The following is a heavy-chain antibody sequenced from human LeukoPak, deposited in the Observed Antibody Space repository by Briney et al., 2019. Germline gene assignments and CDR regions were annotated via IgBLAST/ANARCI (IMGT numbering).Heavy chain of an antibody. CDR2: IYTSGST. D-gene: IGHD1-26*01. CDR1: GGSISSYY. J-gene: IGHJ4*02. CDR3: ARDLVVVGATSFDY. Sequence: PSETLSLTCTVSGGSISSYYWSWIRQPAGKGLEWIGRIYTSGSTNYNPSLKSRVPMSVDTSKNQFSLKLSSVTAADTAVYYCARDLVVVGATSFDYWGQGTLVTVSS. V-gene: IGHV4-4*07.